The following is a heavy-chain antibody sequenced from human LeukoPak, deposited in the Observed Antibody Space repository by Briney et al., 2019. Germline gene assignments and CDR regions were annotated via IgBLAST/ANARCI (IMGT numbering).Heavy chain of an antibody. D-gene: IGHD6-13*01. J-gene: IGHJ4*02. V-gene: IGHV4-39*07. CDR1: GGSISSSSYY. Sequence: SETLSLTCTVSGGSISSSSYYWGWIRQPPGKGLEWIGSIYYSGSTYYNPSLKSRVTISVDTSKNQFSLKLSSVTAADTAVYYCARARPHRAAAIDYWGQGTLVTVSS. CDR3: ARARPHRAAAIDY. CDR2: IYYSGST.